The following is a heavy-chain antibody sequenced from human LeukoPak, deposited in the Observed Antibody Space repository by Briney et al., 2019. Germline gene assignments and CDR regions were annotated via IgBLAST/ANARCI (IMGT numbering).Heavy chain of an antibody. CDR3: AKDPSLITIFGVDFDY. CDR2: ISGSGGST. J-gene: IGHJ4*02. Sequence: GGSLRLSCAASGFTFSSYAMSWVRQAPGKGLEWVSAISGSGGSTYYADSAKGRFTISRDNSKNTLYLQMNSLRAEDTAVYYCAKDPSLITIFGVDFDYWGQGTLVTVSS. D-gene: IGHD3-3*01. CDR1: GFTFSSYA. V-gene: IGHV3-23*01.